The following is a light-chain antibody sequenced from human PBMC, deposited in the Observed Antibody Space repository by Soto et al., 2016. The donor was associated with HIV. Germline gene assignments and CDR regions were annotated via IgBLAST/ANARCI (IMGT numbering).Light chain of an antibody. CDR2: AVS. V-gene: IGKV1-6*01. CDR1: RDIRND. CDR3: FQDYNYPRT. Sequence: IQMTQSPSTLSASVGDTVTLTCRASRDIRNDLGWYQHKPGKAPHLLIYAVSTLQSGVPSRFSGNVSGTDFTLTISRLQPEDFASYYCFQDYNYPRTFGQGTNVEVK. J-gene: IGKJ1*01.